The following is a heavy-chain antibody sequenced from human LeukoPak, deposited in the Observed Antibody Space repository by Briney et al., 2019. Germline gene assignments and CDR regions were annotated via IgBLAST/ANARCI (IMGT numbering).Heavy chain of an antibody. CDR1: GFTFSTYG. V-gene: IGHV3-30*02. D-gene: IGHD3-16*01. CDR2: IRYDGSNK. CDR3: AKCLRSLDYYYYMDV. Sequence: PGGSLRLSCAASGFTFSTYGMHWVRQAPGKGLEWVTFIRYDGSNKYYADSVKGRFTISRDNSKSTLYLQMNSLRGEDTAVYYCAKCLRSLDYYYYMDVWGKGTTVTVSS. J-gene: IGHJ6*03.